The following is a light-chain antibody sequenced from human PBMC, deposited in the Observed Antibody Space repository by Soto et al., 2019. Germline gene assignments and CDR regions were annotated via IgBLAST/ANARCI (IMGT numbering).Light chain of an antibody. Sequence: QSALTQPPSASGSPGQSVTISCTGSSSDVGGYNYVSWYQQHPGKAPKLMIYDVSKRPSGVPARFSGSKSGNTASLTVSGLQAVDEADYYCSSYAGSNIVVFGGGTKLTVL. V-gene: IGLV2-8*01. J-gene: IGLJ2*01. CDR2: DVS. CDR3: SSYAGSNIVV. CDR1: SSDVGGYNY.